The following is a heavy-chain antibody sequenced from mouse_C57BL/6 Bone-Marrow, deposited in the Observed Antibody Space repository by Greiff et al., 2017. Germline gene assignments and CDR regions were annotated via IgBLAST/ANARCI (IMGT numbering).Heavy chain of an antibody. CDR1: GYTFTSYD. J-gene: IGHJ4*01. D-gene: IGHD2-4*01. V-gene: IGHV1-85*01. CDR2: IYPRDGST. CDR3: ARRDYYDYDGYAMDY. Sequence: QVQLKESGPELVKPGASVKLSCKASGYTFTSYDINWVKQRPGQGLEWIGWIYPRDGSTKYNEKFKGKATLTVDTSSSTAYMELHSLTSEDSAVYFCARRDYYDYDGYAMDYWGQGTSVTVSS.